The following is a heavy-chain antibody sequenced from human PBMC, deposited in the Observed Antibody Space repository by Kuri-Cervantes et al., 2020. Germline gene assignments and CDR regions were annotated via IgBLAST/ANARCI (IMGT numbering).Heavy chain of an antibody. CDR1: GFTFSNYW. Sequence: GESLKISCAASGFTFSNYWMSWVRQAPGKGLEWVANIKQDGSEKYYVDSVKGRFTISRDNAKNSLYLQMNSLRAEDTAVYYCARDWVYDFWSGYSPDYFDYWGQGTLVTVSS. D-gene: IGHD3-3*01. V-gene: IGHV3-7*01. CDR3: ARDWVYDFWSGYSPDYFDY. J-gene: IGHJ4*02. CDR2: IKQDGSEK.